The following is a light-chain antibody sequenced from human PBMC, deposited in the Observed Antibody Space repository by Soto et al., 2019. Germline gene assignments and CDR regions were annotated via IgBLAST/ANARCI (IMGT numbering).Light chain of an antibody. CDR1: SSDVGAYKY. CDR3: CTYAGGTTWV. Sequence: QSALTQPPSASGSPGQSVTISCTGTSSDVGAYKYVSWYQQYPGKAPKLMIYEGGKRPSGVSDRFSGSKSGNTASLTISGLQAEDEADYYCCTYAGGTTWVFGGGTKLTVL. J-gene: IGLJ3*02. V-gene: IGLV2-8*01. CDR2: EGG.